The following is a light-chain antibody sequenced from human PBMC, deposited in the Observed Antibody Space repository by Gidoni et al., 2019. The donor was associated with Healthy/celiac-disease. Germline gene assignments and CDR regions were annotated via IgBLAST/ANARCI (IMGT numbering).Light chain of an antibody. V-gene: IGKV1-39*01. CDR1: QSISSY. CDR3: QQSYSTPWT. J-gene: IGKJ1*01. Sequence: DIQMTQSPSSLSASVGDRFTITCLASQSISSYLNWYQQKPGKDPQLLIYAASSLQSWVPSRFSGSGSGTDFTLTISSLQTEDFSTYYCQQSYSTPWTFGQGTKVGIK. CDR2: AAS.